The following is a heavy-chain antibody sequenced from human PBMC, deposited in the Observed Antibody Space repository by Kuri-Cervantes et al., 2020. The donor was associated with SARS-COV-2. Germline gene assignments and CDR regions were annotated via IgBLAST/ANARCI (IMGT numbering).Heavy chain of an antibody. V-gene: IGHV1-46*01. CDR1: GYTITRYH. Sequence: ASVKDSCKTSGYTITRYHIHWVIRARGQGLEWLGVINPDGGGTSYAPTFKGRVTMTSDTSTSTVYMELSSLRSEDTAEYYCARGMRCSSTSCYLNYYYYGMDVWGQGTTVTVSS. J-gene: IGHJ6*02. CDR2: INPDGGGT. CDR3: ARGMRCSSTSCYLNYYYYGMDV. D-gene: IGHD2-2*01.